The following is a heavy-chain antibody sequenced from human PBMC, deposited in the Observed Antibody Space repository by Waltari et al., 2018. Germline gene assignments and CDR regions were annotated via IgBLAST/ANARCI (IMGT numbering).Heavy chain of an antibody. D-gene: IGHD1-26*01. V-gene: IGHV4-34*01. J-gene: IGHJ5*02. Sequence: QVQLQQWGAGLLKPSETLSLTCAVYGGSFSGYYWSWIRQPPGRGLEWIGEINHSGSNNYNPSLRSRVTISVDTAKNQFALKLSAVTAADTAVYYCARGHGRFGGSYSYNWFDPWGQGTLVTVSS. CDR2: INHSGSN. CDR3: ARGHGRFGGSYSYNWFDP. CDR1: GGSFSGYY.